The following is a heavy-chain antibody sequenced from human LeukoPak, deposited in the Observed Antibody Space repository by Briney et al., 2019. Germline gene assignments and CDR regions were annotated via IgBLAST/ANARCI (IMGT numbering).Heavy chain of an antibody. CDR1: GGSISSSSYY. V-gene: IGHV4-39*01. CDR2: IYYSGST. Sequence: SETLSLTCTVSGGSISSSSYYWGWIRQPPGKGLEWIGSIYYSGSTYYNPSLKSRVTISVDTSKNQFSLKLSSVTAADTAVYYCARHQDIVVVPAALYFQHWGQGTLVTVSS. D-gene: IGHD2-2*01. CDR3: ARHQDIVVVPAALYFQH. J-gene: IGHJ1*01.